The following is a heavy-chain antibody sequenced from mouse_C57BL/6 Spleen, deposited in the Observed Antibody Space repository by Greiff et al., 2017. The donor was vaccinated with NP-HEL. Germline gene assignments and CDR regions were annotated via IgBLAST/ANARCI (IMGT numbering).Heavy chain of an antibody. V-gene: IGHV1-81*01. J-gene: IGHJ4*01. CDR2: IYPRSGNT. CDR3: ARDSSGYGAMDY. Sequence: VKLQQSGAELARPGASVKLSCKASGYTFTSYGISWVKQRTGQGLEWIGEIYPRSGNTYYNEKFKGKATLTADKSSSTAYMELRSLTSEDSAVYFCARDSSGYGAMDYWGQGTSVTVSS. D-gene: IGHD3-2*02. CDR1: GYTFTSYG.